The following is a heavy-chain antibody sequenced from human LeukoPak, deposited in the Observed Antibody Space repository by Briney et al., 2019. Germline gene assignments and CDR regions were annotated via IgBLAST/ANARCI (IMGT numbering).Heavy chain of an antibody. CDR2: ISYVGSNT. D-gene: IGHD3-3*01. Sequence: PGGSLRLSCAASGFTFSRHSTHWVRQGPGKGLGWVAVISYVGSNTYYADSVKSRFTISRDSSRNTVYLQMNSLRSEDTAVYYCARDADVAGQFLEWLPAYYYYYMDVWGKGTTVTVSS. CDR1: GFTFSRHS. CDR3: ARDADVAGQFLEWLPAYYYYYMDV. J-gene: IGHJ6*03. V-gene: IGHV3-30*01.